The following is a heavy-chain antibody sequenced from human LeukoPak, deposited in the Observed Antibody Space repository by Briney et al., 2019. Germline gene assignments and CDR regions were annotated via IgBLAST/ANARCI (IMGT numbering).Heavy chain of an antibody. D-gene: IGHD3-10*01. CDR3: AKDNVRYYYGSGPRGYFDY. Sequence: LSLTCTVSGGSISDSYWSWIRQPAGKGLEWVSGISWNSGSVGYADSVKGRFTISRDNAKNSLYLQMNSLRAEDTALYYCAKDNVRYYYGSGPRGYFDYWGQGTLVTVSS. CDR1: GGSISDSY. CDR2: ISWNSGSV. V-gene: IGHV3-9*01. J-gene: IGHJ4*02.